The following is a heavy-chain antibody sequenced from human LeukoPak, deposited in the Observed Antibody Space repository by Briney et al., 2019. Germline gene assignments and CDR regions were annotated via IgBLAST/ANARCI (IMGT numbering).Heavy chain of an antibody. CDR3: ARVKMGATVSDYYYYYMDV. CDR2: ITSNGAYT. D-gene: IGHD1-26*01. Sequence: GGSLRLSCAASGFTFSDYTIHWVRQAPGKRLQSVSAITSNGAYTHYADSVKGRFTISRDNSRNAVFLQMGGLRIEDMAVYYCARVKMGATVSDYYYYYMDVWGTGTTVTVSS. CDR1: GFTFSDYT. V-gene: IGHV3-64*02. J-gene: IGHJ6*03.